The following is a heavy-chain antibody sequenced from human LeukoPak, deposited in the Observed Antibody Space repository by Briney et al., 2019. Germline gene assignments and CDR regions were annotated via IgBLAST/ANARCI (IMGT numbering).Heavy chain of an antibody. Sequence: GGSLRLSCAASGFTFSSYAMHWVRQAPGKGLEWVAVISYDGSNKYYADSVKGRFTISRDNSKNTLYLQMNSLRAEDTAVCYCARSYSSSCNCDYWGQGTLVTVSS. D-gene: IGHD6-13*01. CDR3: ARSYSSSCNCDY. CDR2: ISYDGSNK. V-gene: IGHV3-30-3*01. J-gene: IGHJ4*02. CDR1: GFTFSSYA.